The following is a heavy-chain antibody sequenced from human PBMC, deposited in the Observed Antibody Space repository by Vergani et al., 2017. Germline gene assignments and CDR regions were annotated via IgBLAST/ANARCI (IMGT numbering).Heavy chain of an antibody. CDR2: ISYDGSNK. J-gene: IGHJ1*01. Sequence: QVQLVESGGGVVQPGRSLRLSCAASGFTFSSYGMHWVRQAPGKGLEWVAVISYDGSNKYYADSVKGRFTISRDNSKNTLYLQMNSLRTEDTAVYYCATKSCGTPGCQIGYFREWGQGTLVTVSS. V-gene: IGHV3-30*03. CDR1: GFTFSSYG. D-gene: IGHD1-1*01. CDR3: ATKSCGTPGCQIGYFRE.